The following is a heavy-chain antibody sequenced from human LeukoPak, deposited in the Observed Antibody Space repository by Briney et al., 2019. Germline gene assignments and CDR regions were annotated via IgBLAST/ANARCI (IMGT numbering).Heavy chain of an antibody. D-gene: IGHD6-6*01. Sequence: RASVKVSCKASGYTFTSYGISWVRQAPGQGLEWMGWISAYNGNTNYAQKLQGRVTMTTDTSTSTAYMELSSLRSEDTAVYYCARDREYSSSYFSAPTENWFDPWGQGTLVTVSS. CDR2: ISAYNGNT. CDR1: GYTFTSYG. V-gene: IGHV1-18*01. J-gene: IGHJ5*02. CDR3: ARDREYSSSYFSAPTENWFDP.